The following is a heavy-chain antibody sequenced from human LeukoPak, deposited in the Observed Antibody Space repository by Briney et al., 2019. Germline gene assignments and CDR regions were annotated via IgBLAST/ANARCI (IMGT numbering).Heavy chain of an antibody. CDR1: VFTFRSYA. CDR3: ANAGSGGCCYSVCYYYMDV. J-gene: IGHJ6*03. D-gene: IGHD2-15*01. Sequence: PGGSLRLSCADSVFTFRSYAMSWVRQAPGKGLEWVSAISGSGGSTYYADSVKGRFTISRDNSKNTLYLQMKSQRAEDTAVYYCANAGSGGCCYSVCYYYMDVWGKGTTVTVSS. V-gene: IGHV3-23*01. CDR2: ISGSGGST.